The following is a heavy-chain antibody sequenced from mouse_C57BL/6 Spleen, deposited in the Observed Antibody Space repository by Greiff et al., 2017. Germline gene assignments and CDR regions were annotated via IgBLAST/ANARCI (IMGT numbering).Heavy chain of an antibody. V-gene: IGHV2-5*01. CDR1: GFSLTSYG. Sequence: QVQLKESGPGLVQPSQSLSITCTVSGFSLTSYGVHWVRQSPGKGLEWLGVIWSGGSTDYNAAFMSSLSITKDNSKSQVFFKMNSLQADDTAVYYCSTNDDYDWFAYWGQGTLVTVSA. CDR2: IWSGGST. D-gene: IGHD2-4*01. CDR3: STNDDYDWFAY. J-gene: IGHJ3*01.